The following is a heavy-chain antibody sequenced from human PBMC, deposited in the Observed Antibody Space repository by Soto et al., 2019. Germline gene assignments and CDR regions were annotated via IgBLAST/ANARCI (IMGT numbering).Heavy chain of an antibody. CDR1: GFTFSSYW. CDR3: ARDKIRRKQQLAPGYYYYYGMDV. Sequence: PGGSLRLSCAASGFTFSSYWMHWVRQAPGKGLVWVSRFNSDGSSTSYADSVKGRFTISRDNAKNTLYLQMNSLRAEDTAVYYCARDKIRRKQQLAPGYYYYYGMDVWGQGTTVTVSS. V-gene: IGHV3-74*01. J-gene: IGHJ6*02. CDR2: FNSDGSST. D-gene: IGHD6-13*01.